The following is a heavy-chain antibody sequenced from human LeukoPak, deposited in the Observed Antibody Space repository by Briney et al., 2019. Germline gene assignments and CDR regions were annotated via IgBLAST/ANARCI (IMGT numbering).Heavy chain of an antibody. Sequence: GGSLRLSCAASGFTFSSYAMSWVRQAPGKGLEWVSAISGSGGRTYSADSVKGRFTISRDTSKNTLYLQMNSLRAEDTAVYYCAKDLSPLYYYYGMDVWGQGTTVTVSS. V-gene: IGHV3-23*01. J-gene: IGHJ6*02. CDR2: ISGSGGRT. CDR1: GFTFSSYA. CDR3: AKDLSPLYYYYGMDV.